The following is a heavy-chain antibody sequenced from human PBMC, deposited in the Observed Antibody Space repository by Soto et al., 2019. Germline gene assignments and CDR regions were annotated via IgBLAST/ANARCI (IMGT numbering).Heavy chain of an antibody. Sequence: TLSLTCTVSGGSISSGDYYWSWIRQPPGKGLEWIGYIYYSGITYYNPSLNIRVTMSVDASKNEFSLKRSSVTAADTAAYFCARDNILGILYGRMDVWGQETTVTFSS. J-gene: IGHJ6*02. V-gene: IGHV4-30-4*01. D-gene: IGHD3-3*01. CDR1: GGSISSGDYY. CDR3: ARDNILGILYGRMDV. CDR2: IYYSGIT.